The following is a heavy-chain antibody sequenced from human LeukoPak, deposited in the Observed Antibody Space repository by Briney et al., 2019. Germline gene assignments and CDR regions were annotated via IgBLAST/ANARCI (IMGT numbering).Heavy chain of an antibody. CDR2: IYTSGST. CDR1: GGSISSYY. V-gene: IGHV4-4*07. J-gene: IGHJ4*02. CDR3: ARRPYYYGSGSYRVRYFDY. D-gene: IGHD3-10*01. Sequence: SETLSLTCTVSGGSISSYYWSWIRQPAGKGLEWIGRIYTSGSTNYNPSPKSRVTMSVDTSKNQFSLKLSSVTAADTAVYYCARRPYYYGSGSYRVRYFDYWGQGTLVTVSS.